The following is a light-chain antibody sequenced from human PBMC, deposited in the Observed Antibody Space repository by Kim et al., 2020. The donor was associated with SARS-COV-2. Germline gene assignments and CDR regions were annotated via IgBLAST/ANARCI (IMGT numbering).Light chain of an antibody. J-gene: IGKJ4*01. CDR3: LQHDSYPLT. CDR2: AAS. CDR1: QGISSY. V-gene: IGKV1-17*03. Sequence: ESVGDRVTITCRASQGISSYLAWFQQKPGQVPKRLIYAASSLQSGVPSRFSGSGSGTEFTLTISSLQPEDFATYYCLQHDSYPLTFGGGTKVEIK.